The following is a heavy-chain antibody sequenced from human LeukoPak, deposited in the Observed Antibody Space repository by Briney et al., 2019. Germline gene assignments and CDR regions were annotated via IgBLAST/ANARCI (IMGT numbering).Heavy chain of an antibody. V-gene: IGHV4-34*01. CDR1: GGSFSGYY. Sequence: SETLSLTCAVYGGSFSGYYWSWIRQPPGKGLEWIGEINHSGSTNYNPSLKSRVTISVDTSKNQFSLKLSSVTAADTAVYYCARDRVRSSGWYVFDYWGQGTLVTVSS. J-gene: IGHJ4*02. CDR3: ARDRVRSSGWYVFDY. D-gene: IGHD6-19*01. CDR2: INHSGST.